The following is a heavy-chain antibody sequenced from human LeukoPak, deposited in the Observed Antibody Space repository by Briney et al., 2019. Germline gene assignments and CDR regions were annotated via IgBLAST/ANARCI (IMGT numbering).Heavy chain of an antibody. D-gene: IGHD3-22*01. CDR2: IHYSVTT. CDR1: GDSISSHY. J-gene: IGHJ4*02. Sequence: SETLSLTCTVSGDSISSHYWSWIRQPPGKGLEWIGYIHYSVTTNYNPSLKSRIAISVDTSKNQFSLKLTSVTAADTAVYYCARLHYDTSGLCDYCDHWGQGAQCTVSS. CDR3: ARLHYDTSGLCDYCDH. V-gene: IGHV4-59*08.